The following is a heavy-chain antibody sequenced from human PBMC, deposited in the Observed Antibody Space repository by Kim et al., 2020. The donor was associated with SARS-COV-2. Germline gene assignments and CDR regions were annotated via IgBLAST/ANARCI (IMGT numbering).Heavy chain of an antibody. J-gene: IGHJ4*02. Sequence: YSPSFQGQVTISADKSISTASLQWSSLKASDTAIYYCARGTTGTTLYFGYWGQGTLVTVSS. V-gene: IGHV5-51*01. CDR3: ARGTTGTTLYFGY. D-gene: IGHD1-1*01.